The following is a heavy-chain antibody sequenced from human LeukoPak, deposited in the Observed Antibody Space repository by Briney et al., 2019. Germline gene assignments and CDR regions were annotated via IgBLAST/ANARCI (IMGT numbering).Heavy chain of an antibody. CDR2: ISAYNGNT. V-gene: IGHV1-18*01. CDR3: ARDRTGIETLDY. J-gene: IGHJ4*02. CDR1: GYTFTTYG. Sequence: ASVKVSCKASGYTFTTYGISWVRQAPGQGLEWMGWISAYNGNTNYAQKLQGRVTMTTDTSTSTAYMELRSLRSDDAAVYYCARDRTGIETLDYWGQGTLVTVSS. D-gene: IGHD1-26*01.